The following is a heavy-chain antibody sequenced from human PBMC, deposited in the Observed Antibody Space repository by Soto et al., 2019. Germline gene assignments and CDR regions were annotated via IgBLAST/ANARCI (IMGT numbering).Heavy chain of an antibody. CDR3: ARAPSRITIFGVVPPPYGMDV. D-gene: IGHD3-3*01. CDR1: GYTFTGYY. CDR2: INPNSGGT. Sequence: ASLKVSCKASGYTFTGYYMHWVRQAPGQGLEWMGWINPNSGGTNYAQKFQGWVTMTRDTSISTAYMELSRLRSDDTAVYYCARAPSRITIFGVVPPPYGMDVWGQGTTVTVSS. V-gene: IGHV1-2*04. J-gene: IGHJ6*02.